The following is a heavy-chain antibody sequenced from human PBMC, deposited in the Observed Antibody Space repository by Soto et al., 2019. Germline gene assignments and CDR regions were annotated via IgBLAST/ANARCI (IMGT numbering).Heavy chain of an antibody. V-gene: IGHV3-11*01. Sequence: GGSLRLSCAASGFTFSDYYMSWIRQAPGKGLEWVSYISSSGSTIYYADSVKGRFTISRDNAKNSLYLQMNSLRAEDTAVYYCARVLGMKQLVLGEYYYYYYMDVWGKGTTVTVSS. CDR3: ARVLGMKQLVLGEYYYYYYMDV. J-gene: IGHJ6*03. CDR1: GFTFSDYY. D-gene: IGHD6-6*01. CDR2: ISSSGSTI.